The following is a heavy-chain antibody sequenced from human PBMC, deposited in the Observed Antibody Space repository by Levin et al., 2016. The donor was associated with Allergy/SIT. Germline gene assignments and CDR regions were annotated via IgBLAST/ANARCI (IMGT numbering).Heavy chain of an antibody. V-gene: IGHV5-51*01. CDR1: GYSFTDYW. D-gene: IGHD5-12*01. J-gene: IGHJ4*02. Sequence: GESLKISCKGSGYSFTDYWIGWVRQMPGKGLEWMGMIYPGDSDIRYSPSFQGQVTISADKSISTAYLQWSSLKASDTAMYYCARHEGYSGYGGDYWGQGTLVTVSS. CDR2: IYPGDSDI. CDR3: ARHEGYSGYGGDY.